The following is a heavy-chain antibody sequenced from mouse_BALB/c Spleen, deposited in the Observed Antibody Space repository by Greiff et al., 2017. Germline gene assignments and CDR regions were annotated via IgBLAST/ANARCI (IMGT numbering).Heavy chain of an antibody. Sequence: EVKLVESGPGLVKPSQSLSLTCSVTGYSITSGYYWNWIRQFPGNKLEWMGYISYDGSNNYNPSLKNRISITRDTSKNQFFLKLNSVTTEDTATYYCAREDRYIDYWGQGTTLTVSS. J-gene: IGHJ2*01. CDR3: AREDRYIDY. V-gene: IGHV3-6*02. D-gene: IGHD2-14*01. CDR1: GYSITSGYY. CDR2: ISYDGSN.